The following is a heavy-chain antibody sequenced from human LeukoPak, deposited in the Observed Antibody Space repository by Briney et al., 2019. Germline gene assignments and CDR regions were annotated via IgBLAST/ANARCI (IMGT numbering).Heavy chain of an antibody. V-gene: IGHV3-11*01. CDR3: ARTLAVADH. J-gene: IGHJ4*02. D-gene: IGHD6-19*01. Sequence: GGSLRLSCAASGFTFSDYYMTWIRQAPGKALEWISYIGYSATTVYYADSVRGRFTISRDDAKNSLFLQMDSLRAEDTAVYYCARTLAVADHWGQGTLVTVSS. CDR1: GFTFSDYY. CDR2: IGYSATTV.